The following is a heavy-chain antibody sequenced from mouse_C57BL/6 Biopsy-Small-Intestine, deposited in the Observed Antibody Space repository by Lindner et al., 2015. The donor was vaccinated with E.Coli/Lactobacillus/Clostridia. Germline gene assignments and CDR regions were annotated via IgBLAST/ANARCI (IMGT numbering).Heavy chain of an antibody. CDR3: ARHEEGIYYGNWYFDI. CDR2: FYPGSGSI. V-gene: IGHV1-62-2*01. J-gene: IGHJ1*03. D-gene: IGHD2-1*01. Sequence: VQLQESGAELVKPGASVKLSCKASGYTFTEYTIHWVKQRSGQGLEWIGWFYPGSGSIKYNEKFKDKATLTADKSSSTVYVELSRLTSEDSAVYFCARHEEGIYYGNWYFDIWGTGPRSPSPQ. CDR1: GYTFTEYT.